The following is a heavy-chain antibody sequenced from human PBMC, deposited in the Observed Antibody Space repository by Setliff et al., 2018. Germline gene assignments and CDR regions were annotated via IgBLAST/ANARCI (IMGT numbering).Heavy chain of an antibody. D-gene: IGHD2-15*01. J-gene: IGHJ4*02. CDR1: GGSISSDSHY. Sequence: PSETLSLTCTVSGGSISSDSHYWAWVRQPAGKGLELIGQIYSNGRTYYNPSLKSRLTISLDTSKNQFSLRLNSMTAADTAVYYCARRAGAAYFDYWGQGTLVTVSS. V-gene: IGHV4-61*09. CDR3: ARRAGAAYFDY. CDR2: IYSNGRT.